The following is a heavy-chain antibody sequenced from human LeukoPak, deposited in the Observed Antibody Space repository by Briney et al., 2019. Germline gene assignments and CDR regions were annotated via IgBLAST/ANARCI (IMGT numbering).Heavy chain of an antibody. CDR3: ARDQVAKASYGDYGLEGY. CDR1: GYTFTSYG. Sequence: WASVKASCKASGYTFTSYGISWVRQAPGQGLEWMGWISAYNGNTNYAQKLQGRVTMTTDTSTSTAYMELRSLRSDDTAVYYCARDQVAKASYGDYGLEGYWGQGTLVTVSS. D-gene: IGHD4-17*01. CDR2: ISAYNGNT. J-gene: IGHJ4*02. V-gene: IGHV1-18*01.